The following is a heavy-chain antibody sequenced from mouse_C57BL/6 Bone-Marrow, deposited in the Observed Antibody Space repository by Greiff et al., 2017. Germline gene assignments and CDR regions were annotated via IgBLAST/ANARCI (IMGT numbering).Heavy chain of an antibody. CDR3: AIYTSVIATSNWYFDV. Sequence: QVQLQQPGAELVRPGSSVKLSCKASGYTFTSYWMHWVKQRPIQGLEWIGNIDPSDSETHYNQKFKDKATLTVDKYSSTPYMRLSSLTSEDSAVYYCAIYTSVIATSNWYFDVWGTGTTVTVSS. D-gene: IGHD1-1*01. CDR2: IDPSDSET. J-gene: IGHJ1*03. CDR1: GYTFTSYW. V-gene: IGHV1-52*01.